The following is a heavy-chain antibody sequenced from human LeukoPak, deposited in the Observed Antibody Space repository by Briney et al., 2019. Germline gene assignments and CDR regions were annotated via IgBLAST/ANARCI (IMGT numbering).Heavy chain of an antibody. V-gene: IGHV4-39*07. D-gene: IGHD4-17*01. Sequence: PSETLSLTCTVSGGSISSSSYYWGWIRQPPGKGLEWIGSIYYSGSTYYNPSLKSRVTISVGTSKNQFSLKLSSVTAADTAVYYCARGDYGVNDYWGQGTLVTVSS. CDR1: GGSISSSSYY. CDR3: ARGDYGVNDY. J-gene: IGHJ4*02. CDR2: IYYSGST.